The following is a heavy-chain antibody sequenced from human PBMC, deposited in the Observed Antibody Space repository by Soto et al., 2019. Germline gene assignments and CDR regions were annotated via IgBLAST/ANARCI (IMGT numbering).Heavy chain of an antibody. CDR3: ARSRVVAARTYYYYAMDA. J-gene: IGHJ6*02. CDR2: IVPMFGTP. D-gene: IGHD2-15*01. Sequence: QVQLVQSGAEVKKPASSVKVSCKASAGTFRSYSMSWVRQAPGQGLEWMGGIVPMFGTPNYAQKFQGRLTIPADESTSTAYMELTSLRSEDTAVYYCARSRVVAARTYYYYAMDAWGQGTTVTVSS. V-gene: IGHV1-69*12. CDR1: AGTFRSYS.